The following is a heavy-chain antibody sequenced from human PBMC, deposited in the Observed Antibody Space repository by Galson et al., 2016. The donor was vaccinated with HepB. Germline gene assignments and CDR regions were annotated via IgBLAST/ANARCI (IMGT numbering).Heavy chain of an antibody. V-gene: IGHV3-23*01. J-gene: IGHJ5*02. CDR2: VSPSGDTK. CDR1: GFTFATYA. CDR3: AREDLVDAFGSRKYNTKYFDP. Sequence: SLRLSCAASGFTFATYAMTWVRQAPGSGLEWILAVSPSGDTKYYIESVKGRFTISRDNSKDTVYLHVNSLRAEDTAVYYCAREDLVDAFGSRKYNTKYFDPWGQGTLVTVSS. D-gene: IGHD1-1*01.